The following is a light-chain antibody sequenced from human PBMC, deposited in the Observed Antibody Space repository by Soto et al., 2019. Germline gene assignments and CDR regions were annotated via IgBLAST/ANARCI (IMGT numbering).Light chain of an antibody. V-gene: IGKV1-5*01. CDR2: GAS. J-gene: IGKJ1*01. CDR3: QQCHRYLT. CDR1: ESMSNC. Sequence: DIQMTQSPSTLSASVGDRVTITCRASESMSNCLAWYQQKPGKAPKLLISGASSLQSGVPSRFSGSASGTDFPLTISSLQPDDIATYYCQQCHRYLTFGQGTKVEMK.